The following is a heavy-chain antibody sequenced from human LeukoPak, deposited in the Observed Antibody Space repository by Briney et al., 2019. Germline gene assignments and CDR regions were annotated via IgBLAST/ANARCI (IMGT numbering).Heavy chain of an antibody. Sequence: GGSLRLSCAASGFTFSSYAMHWVRQAPGKGLEWVAVISYDGSNKYYADSVKGRFTISRDNAKNSLSLQMNSLRAEDTAVYYCARPLMYYHGSETYFWFDPWGQGTLVTVSS. J-gene: IGHJ5*02. V-gene: IGHV3-30*04. CDR2: ISYDGSNK. CDR3: ARPLMYYHGSETYFWFDP. D-gene: IGHD3-10*01. CDR1: GFTFSSYA.